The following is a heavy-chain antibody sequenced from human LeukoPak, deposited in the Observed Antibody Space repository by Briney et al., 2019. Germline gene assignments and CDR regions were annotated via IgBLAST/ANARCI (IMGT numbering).Heavy chain of an antibody. V-gene: IGHV3-15*01. D-gene: IGHD3-10*01. CDR1: GFPFSNAW. CDR3: TTEFGSRTQRYYFDY. CDR2: IKSESDGGST. J-gene: IGHJ4*02. Sequence: GGSLRLSCAASGFPFSNAWLSWVRQAPGKGLEWVARIKSESDGGSTDYPAPVKGRFTISRDDSKTTVYLQMNSLKIEDTAMYYCTTEFGSRTQRYYFDYWGQGALVTVSS.